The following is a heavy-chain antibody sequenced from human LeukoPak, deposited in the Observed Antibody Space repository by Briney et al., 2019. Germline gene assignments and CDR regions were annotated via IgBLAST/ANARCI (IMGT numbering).Heavy chain of an antibody. Sequence: PSETLSLTCTVSGGSISSYYWSWIRQPPGKGLEWIGYIYYSGSTSYNPSLKSRVTITVDTSKNQFSLKLSSVTAADTAVYYCARHYDSSGYWYYFDFWGQGTLVTVSS. CDR2: IYYSGST. CDR1: GGSISSYY. J-gene: IGHJ4*02. D-gene: IGHD3-22*01. V-gene: IGHV4-59*08. CDR3: ARHYDSSGYWYYFDF.